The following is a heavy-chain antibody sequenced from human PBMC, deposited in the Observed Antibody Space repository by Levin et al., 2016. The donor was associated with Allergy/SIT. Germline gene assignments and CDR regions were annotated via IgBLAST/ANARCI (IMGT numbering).Heavy chain of an antibody. D-gene: IGHD3-9*01. Sequence: WIRQPPGKGLEWIGYIYYSGSTYYNPSLKSRVTISVDTSKNQFSLKLSSVTAADTAVYYCARGAYDILTGLPYYYYGMDVWGQGTTVTVSS. V-gene: IGHV4-31*02. J-gene: IGHJ6*02. CDR2: IYYSGST. CDR3: ARGAYDILTGLPYYYYGMDV.